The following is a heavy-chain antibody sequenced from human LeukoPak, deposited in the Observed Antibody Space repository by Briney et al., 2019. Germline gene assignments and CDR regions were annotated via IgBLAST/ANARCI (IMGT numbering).Heavy chain of an antibody. CDR3: ARDQDYYGSGSYGPDH. CDR2: IHYSGGIT. D-gene: IGHD3-10*01. Sequence: SETLSLTCTVSGGSISSYYWSWIRQPPGKGLEWIGYIHYSGGITYYNPSLKSRVTISVDTSKNQFSLSLSSVTAADTAIYYCARDQDYYGSGSYGPDHWGQGTQVTVSS. J-gene: IGHJ4*02. V-gene: IGHV4-59*12. CDR1: GGSISSYY.